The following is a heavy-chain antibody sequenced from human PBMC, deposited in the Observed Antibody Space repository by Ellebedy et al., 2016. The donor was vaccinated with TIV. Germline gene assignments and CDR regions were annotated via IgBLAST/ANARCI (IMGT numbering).Heavy chain of an antibody. D-gene: IGHD1-26*01. CDR3: AKGPVGAAN. Sequence: AASVKVSCKASGYTFSIYAINWVRQDTGQGLEWMGWMNPSTGKSDYAQKYQGRVTMTANTSISTAYMELSSLTSDDTAVYYCAKGPVGAANWGQGTLVTVSS. J-gene: IGHJ4*02. V-gene: IGHV1-8*01. CDR1: GYTFSIYA. CDR2: MNPSTGKS.